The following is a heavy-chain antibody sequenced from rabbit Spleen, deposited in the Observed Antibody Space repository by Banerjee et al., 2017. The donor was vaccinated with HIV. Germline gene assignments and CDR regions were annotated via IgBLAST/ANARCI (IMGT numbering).Heavy chain of an antibody. CDR2: IYAGSSGAT. V-gene: IGHV1S45*01. CDR3: ARDAGTSFSTYGMDL. J-gene: IGHJ6*01. CDR1: GFPFSNKAV. D-gene: IGHD8-1*01. Sequence: QEQLEESGGGLVKPEGSLTLTCKASGFPFSNKAVMCWVRQAPGKGLEWIGCIYAGSSGATYSATWAKGRFTISKTSSTTVTLQMTSLTVADTATYFCARDAGTSFSTYGMDLWGPGTLVTVS.